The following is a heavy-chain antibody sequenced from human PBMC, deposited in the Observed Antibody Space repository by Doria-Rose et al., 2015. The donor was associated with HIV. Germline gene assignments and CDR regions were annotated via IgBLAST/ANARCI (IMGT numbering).Heavy chain of an antibody. Sequence: QITLKESGPVLVKPTETLTLTCTVSGVSLSSPGMGVSRIRQPPGKALEWLANIFSDDERSYNTSPKSRLTISRGTAKSQVVLTMTDMDPVDTATYYCARIKSSRWYHKYYFDFWGQGTLVIVSA. CDR3: ARIKSSRWYHKYYFDF. CDR2: IFSDDER. D-gene: IGHD6-13*01. J-gene: IGHJ4*02. CDR1: GVSLSSPGMG. V-gene: IGHV2-26*01.